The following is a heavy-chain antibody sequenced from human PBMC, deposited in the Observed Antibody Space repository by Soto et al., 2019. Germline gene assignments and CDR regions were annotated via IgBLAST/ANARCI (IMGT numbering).Heavy chain of an antibody. CDR3: ARGSSGQSAEGLGI. D-gene: IGHD6-25*01. Sequence: VEVVESGGGVVQPGRSLRLSCAASEFIVNFYAIHWVRQVPGKGLEWVAVISRDGKKKFYADSVKGRFTSSRDTASNPLSVQMKTLRAEATGLYRRARGSSGQSAEGLGIWGQGPLVTVSS. V-gene: IGHV3-30*04. J-gene: IGHJ4*02. CDR1: EFIVNFYA. CDR2: ISRDGKKK.